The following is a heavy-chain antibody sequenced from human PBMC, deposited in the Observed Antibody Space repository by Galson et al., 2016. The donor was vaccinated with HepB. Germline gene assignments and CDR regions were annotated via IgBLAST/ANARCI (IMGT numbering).Heavy chain of an antibody. CDR3: ARGRSTGIFDY. J-gene: IGHJ4*02. CDR1: RFAFSDYY. CDR2: IGSSSSHT. V-gene: IGHV3-11*05. D-gene: IGHD3-10*01. Sequence: SLRLSCAASRFAFSDYYMSWIRQAPGKGLEWVSYIGSSSSHTSHADSVKGRFTISRDNAKNSLYLQMNSLRAEDTAVYYCARGRSTGIFDYWGQGTLVTVSS.